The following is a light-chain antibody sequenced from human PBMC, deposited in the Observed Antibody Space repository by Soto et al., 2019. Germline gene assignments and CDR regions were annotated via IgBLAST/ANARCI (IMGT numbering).Light chain of an antibody. CDR1: QSVSSY. CDR3: QQRSNWPPT. CDR2: DAS. V-gene: IGKV3-11*01. Sequence: EIVLTQSPATLSLSPGESATLSCRASQSVSSYLAWYQHKPGQAPRLLIYDASNRATGIPARFSGSGSGTDFTLTISGLEPEDFAVYYCQQRSNWPPTFGQGTRLEIK. J-gene: IGKJ5*01.